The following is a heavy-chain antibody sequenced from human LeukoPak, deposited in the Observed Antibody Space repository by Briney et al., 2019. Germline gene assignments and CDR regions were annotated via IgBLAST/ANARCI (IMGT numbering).Heavy chain of an antibody. CDR2: ISSSSRYK. V-gene: IGHV3-21*01. Sequence: GGSLRLSCAASGFTFDDYGMSWVRQAPGKGLEWVSSISSSSRYKYHADSVKGRFTISRDNAKNTLYLQMNSLRAEDTAVYYCARARESGSYWGYYYYGMDVWGQGTTVTVSS. CDR3: ARARESGSYWGYYYYGMDV. J-gene: IGHJ6*02. D-gene: IGHD1-26*01. CDR1: GFTFDDYG.